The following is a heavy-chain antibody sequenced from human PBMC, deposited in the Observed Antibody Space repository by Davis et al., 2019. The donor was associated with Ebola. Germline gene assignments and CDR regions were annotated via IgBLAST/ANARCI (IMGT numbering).Heavy chain of an antibody. CDR3: ARGLAMGWFDS. Sequence: MPSETLSLTCAVYGGSFSGYFWSWIRQPPGRGLEWIGEINHSGSANYNPSLKSRVTISVDTSKNQFSLKVTSVTAADTAVYYCARGLAMGWFDSWGQGTLVTVSP. V-gene: IGHV4-34*01. D-gene: IGHD5-18*01. CDR2: INHSGSA. CDR1: GGSFSGYF. J-gene: IGHJ5*01.